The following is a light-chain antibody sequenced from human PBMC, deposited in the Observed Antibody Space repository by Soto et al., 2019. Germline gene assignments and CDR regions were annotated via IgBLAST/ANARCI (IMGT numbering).Light chain of an antibody. Sequence: QPVLTQSPSASASLGASVKLTCTLSSGHSSYAIAWHQQQPEKGPRYLMKLNSDGSHSKGDGIPDGFSGSSSGAERYLTISGLQSEDEADYYCQTWVSGIEVFGGGTKVTVL. CDR2: LNSDGSH. V-gene: IGLV4-69*01. J-gene: IGLJ2*01. CDR1: SGHSSYA. CDR3: QTWVSGIEV.